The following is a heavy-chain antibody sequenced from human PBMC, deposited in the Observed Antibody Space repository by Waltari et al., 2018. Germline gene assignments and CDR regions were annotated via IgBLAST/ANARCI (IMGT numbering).Heavy chain of an antibody. J-gene: IGHJ5*02. Sequence: QVQLQQWGAGLFQPAETLSLTCAGYGASFSGYYRSLIRQHPDKGRDWIGEINHSGSTNYNPSLKSRVTISVDTSKNHFALKLSSVTAADTAVYYFARGSLGGYSWFDPWGQGTLVTVSS. CDR3: ARGSLGGYSWFDP. CDR2: INHSGST. CDR1: GASFSGYY. V-gene: IGHV4-34*01. D-gene: IGHD3-16*01.